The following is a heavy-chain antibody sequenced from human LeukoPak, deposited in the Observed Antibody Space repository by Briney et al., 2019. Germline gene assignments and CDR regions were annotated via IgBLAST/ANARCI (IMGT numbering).Heavy chain of an antibody. Sequence: GGSLRLSCAASGFTFSSYTMNWVRQAPGKGLEWVSSISSSSSYIYYADSVKGRFTISRDNAKNSLYLQMNSLRAEDTAVYYCVDDSSGYYAYWGQGTLVIVSS. CDR1: GFTFSSYT. D-gene: IGHD3-22*01. CDR3: VDDSSGYYAY. V-gene: IGHV3-21*01. J-gene: IGHJ4*02. CDR2: ISSSSSYI.